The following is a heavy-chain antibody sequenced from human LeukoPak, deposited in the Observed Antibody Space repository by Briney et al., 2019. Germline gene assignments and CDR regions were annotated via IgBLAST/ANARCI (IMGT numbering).Heavy chain of an antibody. D-gene: IGHD4-11*01. V-gene: IGHV4-59*01. J-gene: IGHJ5*02. CDR1: GDSISSYY. CDR3: ARTGDYSRSTGGWFDP. Sequence: SETLSLTCTVSGDSISSYYWSWVRQAPGKGLEWIGYIFYSGRTNYSPSLRSRVTISVATSKNQFSLRLNSVTAADTAVYFCARTGDYSRSTGGWFDPWGQGTLVTVSS. CDR2: IFYSGRT.